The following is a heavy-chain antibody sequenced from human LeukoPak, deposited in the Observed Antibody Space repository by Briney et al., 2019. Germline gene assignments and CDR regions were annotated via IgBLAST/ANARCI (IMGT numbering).Heavy chain of an antibody. CDR1: GFTFSSYW. J-gene: IGHJ4*02. CDR3: AGGSGWLIDY. D-gene: IGHD6-19*01. CDR2: IRQDGSEK. Sequence: GGSLRLSCAASGFTFSSYWMSWVRQAPGKGLEWVANIRQDGSEKYYVDSVKGRFTISRDNTKNSLYLQMNSLRAEDTVVYYCAGGSGWLIDYWGQGTLVTVSS. V-gene: IGHV3-7*01.